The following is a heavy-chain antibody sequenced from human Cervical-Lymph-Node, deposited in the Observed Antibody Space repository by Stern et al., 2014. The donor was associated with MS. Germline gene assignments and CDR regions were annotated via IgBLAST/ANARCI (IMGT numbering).Heavy chain of an antibody. CDR3: AKGGIQLWQRWGRNSYFDL. V-gene: IGHV3-9*01. CDR1: GFAFHDFA. J-gene: IGHJ4*02. CDR2: ISWNSDNI. Sequence: EVQLVESGGGLVQPGRSLRLSCVGSGFAFHDFAMHWVRQAPGKGLEWVSGISWNSDNINYADSVKGRFSISRDNVKTSLYLQMNSLRAEDTAMYYCAKGGIQLWQRWGRNSYFDLWGQGALVTVSS. D-gene: IGHD3-16*01.